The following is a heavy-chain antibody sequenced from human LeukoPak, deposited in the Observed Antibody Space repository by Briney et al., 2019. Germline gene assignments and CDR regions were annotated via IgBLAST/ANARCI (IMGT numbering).Heavy chain of an antibody. J-gene: IGHJ6*03. CDR2: IYYSGST. V-gene: IGHV4-59*01. D-gene: IGHD3-16*02. CDR1: GGSISSYY. Sequence: SETLSLTCTVSGGSISSYYWSWIRQPPGKGLEWIGYIYYSGSTNYNPSLKSRVTISVDTSKNQFSLKLSSVTAADTAVYYCARGYYDYVWGSYRYYYYYMDVWGKGTTVTISS. CDR3: ARGYYDYVWGSYRYYYYYMDV.